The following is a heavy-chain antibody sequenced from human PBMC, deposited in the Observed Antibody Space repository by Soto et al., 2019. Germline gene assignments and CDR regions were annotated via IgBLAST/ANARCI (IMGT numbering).Heavy chain of an antibody. CDR3: ARGDRGAFDL. J-gene: IGHJ3*01. CDR1: GFTFSYYW. Sequence: EVPLVESEGGLVQPGGSLRLSCAASGFTFSYYWMHWVRQAPGQGPVWVSRIHSDGSSTTYADSVKGRFTISRDNAKNTLYLQMNSLRAEETAVYYCARGDRGAFDLWGQGTMVTVSS. V-gene: IGHV3-74*01. CDR2: IHSDGSST. D-gene: IGHD2-21*02.